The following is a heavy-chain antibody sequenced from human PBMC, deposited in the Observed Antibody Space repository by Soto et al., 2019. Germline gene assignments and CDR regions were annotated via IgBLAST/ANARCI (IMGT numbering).Heavy chain of an antibody. J-gene: IGHJ6*03. CDR2: IKQDGSEK. Sequence: EVQLVESGGGLVQPGGSLRLSCAASGFTFSSYWMSWVRQAPGKGLEWVANIKQDGSEKYYVDSVKGRFTISRDNAKNSLYLQMNSLRAEDTAVYYCASRSALGRYYYSMDVWGKGTTVTVSS. CDR1: GFTFSSYW. V-gene: IGHV3-7*01. D-gene: IGHD6-6*01. CDR3: ASRSALGRYYYSMDV.